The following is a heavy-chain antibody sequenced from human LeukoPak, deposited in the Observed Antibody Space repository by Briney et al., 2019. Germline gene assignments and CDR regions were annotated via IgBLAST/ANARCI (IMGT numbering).Heavy chain of an antibody. V-gene: IGHV4-4*02. CDR1: GFTFSSYAM. CDR3: ARGAFEYYGSGSYLNYYYYYYMDV. CDR2: IYHSGST. D-gene: IGHD3-10*01. J-gene: IGHJ6*03. Sequence: GSLRLSCAASGFTFSSYAMSWVRQAPGKGLEWIGEIYHSGSTNYNPSLKSRVTVSVDKSKNQFSLKLSSVTAADTAVYYCARGAFEYYGSGSYLNYYYYYYMDVWGKGTTVTVSS.